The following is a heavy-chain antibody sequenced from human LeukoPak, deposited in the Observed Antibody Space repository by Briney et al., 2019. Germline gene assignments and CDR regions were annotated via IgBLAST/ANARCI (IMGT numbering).Heavy chain of an antibody. J-gene: IGHJ4*02. CDR2: MNPNSGNT. D-gene: IGHD5-24*01. V-gene: IGHV1-8*03. Sequence: ASVKVSCKASGYTFTSYDINWVRQATGQGLEWMGWMNPNSGNTGYAQKFQGRVTITRNTSISTAYMELSSLRSEDTAVYYCAKVAFSGYGRYNDFDYWGQGTLVTVSS. CDR3: AKVAFSGYGRYNDFDY. CDR1: GYTFTSYD.